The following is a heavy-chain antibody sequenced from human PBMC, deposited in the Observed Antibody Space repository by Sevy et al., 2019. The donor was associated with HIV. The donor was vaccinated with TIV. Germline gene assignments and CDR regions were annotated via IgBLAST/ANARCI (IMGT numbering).Heavy chain of an antibody. CDR2: IYYTGSP. Sequence: SETLSLTCSVSGASISSGGYSWTWIRQHPGKGLEWMGYIYYTGSPYYNPSLKSRVSISFDTSKNAFSLKLTSLTAADTALYFCARSVLPAQPAAGSIGFWGPGLLVTVSS. D-gene: IGHD6-13*01. CDR1: GASISSGGYS. CDR3: ARSVLPAQPAAGSIGF. J-gene: IGHJ4*02. V-gene: IGHV4-31*02.